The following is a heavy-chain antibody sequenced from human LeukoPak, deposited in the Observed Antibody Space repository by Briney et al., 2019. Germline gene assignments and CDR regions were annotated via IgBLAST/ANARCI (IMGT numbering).Heavy chain of an antibody. J-gene: IGHJ5*02. CDR3: ARGPGWFDP. Sequence: SVTLSLTCAVYGGSFSGYYWSWIRQPPGKGLEWIGEINHSGSTNYNPSLKSRVTISVDTSKNQFSLKLSSVTAADTAVYYCARGPGWFDPWGQGTLVTVSS. CDR2: INHSGST. V-gene: IGHV4-34*01. CDR1: GGSFSGYY.